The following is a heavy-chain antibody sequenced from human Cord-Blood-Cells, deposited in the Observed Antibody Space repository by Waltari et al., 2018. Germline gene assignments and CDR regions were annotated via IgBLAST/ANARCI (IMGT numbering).Heavy chain of an antibody. V-gene: IGHV1-8*01. CDR1: GYTFTSYD. D-gene: IGHD7-27*01. CDR3: ASEIPATGALY. CDR2: MNPNSGNT. J-gene: IGHJ4*02. Sequence: VPLVQSGAEVKKRGASVKVDCKAFGYTFTSYDTNWARQAIGKGLVWMGWMNPNSGNTGYAQKFQGRVTMTRNTYISTAYMELSSLRSEDTAVYYWASEIPATGALYWGQGTLVTVSS.